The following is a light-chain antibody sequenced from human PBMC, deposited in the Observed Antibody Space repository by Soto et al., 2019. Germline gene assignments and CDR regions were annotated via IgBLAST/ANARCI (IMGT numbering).Light chain of an antibody. J-gene: IGLJ1*01. Sequence: QSALTQPPSASGSAGQSVTISCTGPTNGVGGFNYVSWYQQHPGRVPKLIIYEVDKRPAGVPDRFSGSKSGNTASLAVSGLQADDDADYYCTSYAGNSNYVFGTGTKLTVL. CDR1: TNGVGGFNY. V-gene: IGLV2-8*01. CDR2: EVD. CDR3: TSYAGNSNYV.